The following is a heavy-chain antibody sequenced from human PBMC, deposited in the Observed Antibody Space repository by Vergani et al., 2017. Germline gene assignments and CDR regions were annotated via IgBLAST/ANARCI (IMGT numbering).Heavy chain of an antibody. CDR3: AASDPSCSGGSCYSYSYYYYGMDV. Sequence: QMQLVQSGPEVKKPGTSVKVSCKASGFTFTSSAVQWVRQARGQRLEWIGWIVVGSGNTNYAQKFQERVTITRDMSTSTAYMELSSLRSEDTAVYYCAASDPSCSGGSCYSYSYYYYGMDVWGQGTTVTVSS. D-gene: IGHD2-15*01. CDR2: IVVGSGNT. J-gene: IGHJ6*02. CDR1: GFTFTSSA. V-gene: IGHV1-58*01.